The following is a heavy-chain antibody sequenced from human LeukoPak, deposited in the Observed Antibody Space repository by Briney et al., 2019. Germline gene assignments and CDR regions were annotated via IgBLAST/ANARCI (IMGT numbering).Heavy chain of an antibody. CDR3: EREKNYYDSSGYPYYFDY. J-gene: IGHJ4*02. V-gene: IGHV3-7*01. CDR1: GFTFSSYW. Sequence: GGSLRLSCAASGFTFSSYWMSWVRQAPGKGLEWVANIKQDGSEKYYVDSVKGRFTISRDNAKNSLYLQMNSLRAEDTAVYYCEREKNYYDSSGYPYYFDYWGQGTLVTVSS. CDR2: IKQDGSEK. D-gene: IGHD3-22*01.